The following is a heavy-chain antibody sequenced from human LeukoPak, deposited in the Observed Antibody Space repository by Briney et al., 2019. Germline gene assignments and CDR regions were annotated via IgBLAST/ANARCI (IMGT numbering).Heavy chain of an antibody. CDR3: ARGGLDWNYLNWFDP. CDR2: ISSSSSYI. J-gene: IGHJ5*02. V-gene: IGHV3-21*01. D-gene: IGHD1-7*01. CDR1: GFTFSSYE. Sequence: SGGSLRLSCVASGFTFSSYEMNWVRQAPGKGLEWVSSISSSSSYIYYADSVKGRFTISRDNAKNSLYLQMNSLRAEDTAVYYCARGGLDWNYLNWFDPWGQGTLVTVSS.